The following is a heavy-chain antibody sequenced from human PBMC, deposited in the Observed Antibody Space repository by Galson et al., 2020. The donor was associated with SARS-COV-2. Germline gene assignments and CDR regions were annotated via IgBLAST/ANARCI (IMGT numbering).Heavy chain of an antibody. V-gene: IGHV1-58*01. D-gene: IGHD1-26*01. Sequence: KISCKTSGFRFTASAVQWVRQARGQRLEWIGWIVVGSGKTNYAQKFQERVTITRDMSTTTAYMELSSLRSEDTAVYYCAAFVGNNPAYWGQGTLVSVSS. CDR2: IVVGSGKT. CDR1: GFRFTASA. J-gene: IGHJ4*02. CDR3: AAFVGNNPAY.